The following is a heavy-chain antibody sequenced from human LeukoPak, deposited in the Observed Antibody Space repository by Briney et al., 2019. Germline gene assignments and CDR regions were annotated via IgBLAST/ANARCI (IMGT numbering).Heavy chain of an antibody. CDR3: ARQKGSSSSWSDFDY. Sequence: SETLSLTCTVSGGSICNPNYYWGWIRQPPGKGLEWIGSIYYTGSAYYNPSLKSRVTISVDTSRNQFSLRLNSVTAADTAVYFCARQKGSSSSWSDFDYWVQGTLVTVSS. D-gene: IGHD6-13*01. V-gene: IGHV4-39*01. CDR2: IYYTGSA. CDR1: GGSICNPNYY. J-gene: IGHJ4*02.